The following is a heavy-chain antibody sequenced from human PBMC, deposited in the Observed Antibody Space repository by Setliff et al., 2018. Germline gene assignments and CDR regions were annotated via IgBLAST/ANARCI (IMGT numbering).Heavy chain of an antibody. CDR3: VREGVDSRSSTDYRYYMDV. Sequence: RASVKVSCKASGGTFSSYGISWVRQAPGQGLEWMGGTIPMFGTTNYARKFQGRVTTITDESTSTAYMQLSSLGSEDTAVYYCVREGVDSRSSTDYRYYMDVWGKGTTVTVS. J-gene: IGHJ6*03. CDR1: GGTFSSYG. CDR2: TIPMFGTT. V-gene: IGHV1-69*05. D-gene: IGHD3-22*01.